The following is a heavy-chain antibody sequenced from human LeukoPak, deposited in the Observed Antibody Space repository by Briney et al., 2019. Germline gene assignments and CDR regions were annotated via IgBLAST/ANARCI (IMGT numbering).Heavy chain of an antibody. D-gene: IGHD2-15*01. V-gene: IGHV1-69*05. J-gene: IGHJ4*02. CDR3: ARDRQYCSGGSCYFDY. CDR1: GGTFSSYA. CDR2: IIPIFGTA. Sequence: SVKVSCKASGGTFSSYAISWVRQAPGQGLEWMGGIIPIFGTANYAQKFQGRVTITTDESTSTAYMELSSLRSEDTAVYYCARDRQYCSGGSCYFDYWGQGTLVTVSS.